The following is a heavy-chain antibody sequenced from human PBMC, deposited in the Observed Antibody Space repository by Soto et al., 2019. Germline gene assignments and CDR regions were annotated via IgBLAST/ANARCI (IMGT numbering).Heavy chain of an antibody. CDR3: ARDMSRIAAAKDNYYYYYGMDV. Sequence: PSETLSLTCTVSGGSISSYYWSWIRQPPGKGLEWIGYIYYSGSTNYNPSLKSRVTISVDTSKNQFSLKLSSVTAADTAVYYCARDMSRIAAAKDNYYYYYGMDVWGQGTTVTVSS. CDR1: GGSISSYY. D-gene: IGHD6-13*01. V-gene: IGHV4-59*01. J-gene: IGHJ6*02. CDR2: IYYSGST.